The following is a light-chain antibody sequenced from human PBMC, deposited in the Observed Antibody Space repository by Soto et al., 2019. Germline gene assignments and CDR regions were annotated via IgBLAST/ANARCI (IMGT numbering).Light chain of an antibody. V-gene: IGKV3-15*01. CDR2: GAS. Sequence: EKVMTQSPATLSMSPGERATLSCRASQSVGSFLAWYQQKPGQAPRLLIYGASTRATGIPARFSGSGSGTEFTIPISSLQSEDFAVYYWQQYTNWPPWTFGQGTKVE. CDR1: QSVGSF. CDR3: QQYTNWPPWT. J-gene: IGKJ1*01.